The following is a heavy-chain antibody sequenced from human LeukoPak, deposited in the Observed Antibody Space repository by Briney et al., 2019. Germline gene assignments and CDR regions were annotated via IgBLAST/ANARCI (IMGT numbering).Heavy chain of an antibody. CDR2: INHSGST. D-gene: IGHD2-2*01. J-gene: IGHJ5*02. CDR3: AREYCSSTSCYRVGWFDP. CDR1: GGSFSGYY. V-gene: IGHV4-34*01. Sequence: SETLSLTCAVYGGSFSGYYWSWIRQPPGKGLEWIGEINHSGSTNYNPSLKSRVTISVDTSKNQFSLKLSSVTAADTAVYYCAREYCSSTSCYRVGWFDPWGQGTLVTVSS.